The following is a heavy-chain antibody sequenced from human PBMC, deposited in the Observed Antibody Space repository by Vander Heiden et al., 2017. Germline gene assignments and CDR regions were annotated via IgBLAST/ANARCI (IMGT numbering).Heavy chain of an antibody. V-gene: IGHV4-4*07. CDR1: GGSISSYS. Sequence: QVQLQESGPGLVKPSETLSLTCTVSGGSISSYSWSWIRQPAGKGLEWIGRIYTSGSTNYNPSLKSRVTMSVDTSKNQFSLKLSSVTAADTAVYYCARVAGYCSGGSCSNWYFDLWGRGTLVTVSS. J-gene: IGHJ2*01. D-gene: IGHD2-15*01. CDR3: ARVAGYCSGGSCSNWYFDL. CDR2: IYTSGST.